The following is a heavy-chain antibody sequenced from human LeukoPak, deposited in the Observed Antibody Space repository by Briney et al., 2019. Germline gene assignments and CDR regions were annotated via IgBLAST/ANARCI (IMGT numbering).Heavy chain of an antibody. CDR3: TKDPNGDYVGAFDP. CDR1: GFSFSSFT. J-gene: IGHJ5*02. Sequence: GGSLRLSCAASGFSFSSFTMTWVRQAPGKGLEWVSSITGGHYPTYNTDSVKGRFTISRDNSKNTLYLQMNSLRADDTAVYYCTKDPNGDYVGAFDPWGQGTLVTVSS. V-gene: IGHV3-23*01. CDR2: ITGGHYPT. D-gene: IGHD4-17*01.